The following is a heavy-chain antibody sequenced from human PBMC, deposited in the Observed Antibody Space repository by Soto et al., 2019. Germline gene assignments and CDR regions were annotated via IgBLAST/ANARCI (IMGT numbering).Heavy chain of an antibody. Sequence: GGSLRLSCAASGFTFSSYGMHWVRQAPGKGLEWVAVISYDGSNKYYADSVKGRFTIPRDNSKNTLYLQMNSLRAEDTAVYYCAREQLVPGDTHAFDIWGQGTMVTVSS. V-gene: IGHV3-30*03. CDR1: GFTFSSYG. CDR3: AREQLVPGDTHAFDI. CDR2: ISYDGSNK. D-gene: IGHD6-6*01. J-gene: IGHJ3*02.